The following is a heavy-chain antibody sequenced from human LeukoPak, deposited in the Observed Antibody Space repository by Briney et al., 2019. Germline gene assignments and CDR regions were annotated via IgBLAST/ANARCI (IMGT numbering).Heavy chain of an antibody. J-gene: IGHJ4*02. V-gene: IGHV4-39*07. CDR1: GGSISSNSYY. Sequence: PSETLSLTCTVSGGSISSNSYYWGWIRQPPGKGLEWIGSIYYSGTTHSNPSVKSRVTISIDKSKNQFFLNLSSVTAADTAVYYCAGLVGRYSSGLYYYYFDYWGQGTLVTVSS. CDR3: AGLVGRYSSGLYYYYFDY. CDR2: IYYSGTT. D-gene: IGHD3-22*01.